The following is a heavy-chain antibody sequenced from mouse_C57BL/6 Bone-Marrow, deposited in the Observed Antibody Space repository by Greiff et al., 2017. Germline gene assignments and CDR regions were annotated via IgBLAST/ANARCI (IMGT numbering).Heavy chain of an antibody. V-gene: IGHV5-9*01. J-gene: IGHJ4*01. D-gene: IGHD1-1*01. CDR1: GFTFSSYT. Sequence: EVKLVESGGGLVKPGGSLKLSCAASGFTFSSYTMSWVRQTPAKRLEWVATISGGGGNTYYPDSVKGRFTISRDNAKNTLYLQMIRLRSEDTALYDCARHATTVVAGMDYWGQGTSVTVSS. CDR2: ISGGGGNT. CDR3: ARHATTVVAGMDY.